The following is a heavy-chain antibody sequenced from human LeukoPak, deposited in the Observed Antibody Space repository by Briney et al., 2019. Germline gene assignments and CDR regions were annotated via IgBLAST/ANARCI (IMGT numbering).Heavy chain of an antibody. D-gene: IGHD5-12*01. CDR2: IYTSGST. CDR3: ARGAGLPNYFDY. V-gene: IGHV4-61*02. J-gene: IGHJ4*02. Sequence: SQTLSLTCTVSGGSISSGSYYWSWIRQPAGKGLEWIGRIYTSGSTNYNPSLKSRVTISVDTSKNQFSLKLSSVTAADTAVYYCARGAGLPNYFDYWGQGTLVTVSS. CDR1: GGSISSGSYY.